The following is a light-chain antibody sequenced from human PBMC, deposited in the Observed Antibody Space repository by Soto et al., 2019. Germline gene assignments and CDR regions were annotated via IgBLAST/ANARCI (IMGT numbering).Light chain of an antibody. CDR1: SSDIGGHNY. J-gene: IGLJ1*01. CDR3: ASYTNSPALV. Sequence: QSVLTQPASVSGSPGQSITFSCTGTSSDIGGHNYVSWYQQHPGKAPKLIIYEVTKRPSGVSNRLSGSKSGNTASLTISGLQAEDEADYYCASYTNSPALVFGTGTKVTVL. CDR2: EVT. V-gene: IGLV2-14*01.